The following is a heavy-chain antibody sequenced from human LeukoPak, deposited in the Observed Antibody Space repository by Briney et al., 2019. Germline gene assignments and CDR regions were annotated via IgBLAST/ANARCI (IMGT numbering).Heavy chain of an antibody. CDR3: ARFEVNHEDSSRFYYFDH. D-gene: IGHD2-2*01. CDR1: GYAFASYW. V-gene: IGHV5-51*01. Sequence: GESLKISCRVSGYAFASYWIGWVRQVPGKGLEWMGIIYPDDSDTKYSPSFQGQVAFSADKSVNTAYLQWSGLKASDSAMYYCARFEVNHEDSSRFYYFDHWGQGTLVTVSS. J-gene: IGHJ4*02. CDR2: IYPDDSDT.